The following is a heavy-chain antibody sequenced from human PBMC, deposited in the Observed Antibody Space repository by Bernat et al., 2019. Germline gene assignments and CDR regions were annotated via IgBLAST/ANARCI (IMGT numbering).Heavy chain of an antibody. CDR1: GFTFSSHV. J-gene: IGHJ2*01. V-gene: IGHV3-33*01. Sequence: QVQLVESGGGVVQPGRSLRLSCAASGFTFSSHVVHWVRQAPGKGLEWVAVMWYDGSNKYYGDPVKGRFTISRDTSTNTLYLEMNSLRVEDTAVYYCARTTATDWFIDLWGRGTLVTVSS. D-gene: IGHD1-14*01. CDR2: MWYDGSNK. CDR3: ARTTATDWFIDL.